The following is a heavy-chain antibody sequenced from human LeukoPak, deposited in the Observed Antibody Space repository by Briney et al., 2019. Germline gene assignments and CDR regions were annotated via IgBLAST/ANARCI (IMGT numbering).Heavy chain of an antibody. Sequence: GGSLRLSCTASGFTFGDYAMAWVRQAPGKGLEWVGFIRGKSYGGTTEYAASVKGRFTISRDDSKSIAYLQMNSLKTEDTAVYYCSRGPYCSSGSCYPDPDAFDIWGQGTVVTFSS. CDR1: GFTFGDYA. CDR3: SRGPYCSSGSCYPDPDAFDI. CDR2: IRGKSYGGTT. D-gene: IGHD2-15*01. J-gene: IGHJ3*02. V-gene: IGHV3-49*04.